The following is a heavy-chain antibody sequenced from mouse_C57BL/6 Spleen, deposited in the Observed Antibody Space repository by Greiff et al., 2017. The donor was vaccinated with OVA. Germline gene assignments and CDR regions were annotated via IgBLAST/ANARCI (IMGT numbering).Heavy chain of an antibody. CDR2: IDPSGSYT. CDR3: ARGEYDVMDY. J-gene: IGHJ4*01. Sequence: QVQLQQPGAELVRPGTSVKLSCKASGYTFTSYWMHRVKQRPGQGLEWIGVIDPSGSYTNYNQKFKGKATLTVDTSSSTSYMQLSSLASEDSAVYYCARGEYDVMDYWGQGTSVTVSS. D-gene: IGHD2-12*01. V-gene: IGHV1-59*01. CDR1: GYTFTSYW.